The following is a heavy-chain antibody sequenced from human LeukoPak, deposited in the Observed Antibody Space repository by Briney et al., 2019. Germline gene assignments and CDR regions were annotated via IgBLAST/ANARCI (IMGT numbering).Heavy chain of an antibody. CDR2: ISSSSSYI. V-gene: IGHV3-21*01. J-gene: IGHJ4*02. CDR1: GFTFSSYS. CDR3: AKDRNRHCDY. Sequence: GGSLRLSCAASGFTFSSYSMNWVRQAPGKGLEWVSSISSSSSYIYYADSVKGRFTISRDNAKNSLYLQMNTLRGEDTAVYYCAKDRNRHCDYWGQGTLVTVSS. D-gene: IGHD1-14*01.